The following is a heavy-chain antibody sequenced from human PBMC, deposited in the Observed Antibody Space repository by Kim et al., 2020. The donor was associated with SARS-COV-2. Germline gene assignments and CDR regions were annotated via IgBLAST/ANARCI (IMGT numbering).Heavy chain of an antibody. CDR1: DGAVNSRYFY. J-gene: IGHJ4*02. D-gene: IGHD3-10*01. V-gene: IGHV4-39*01. CDR3: ASRPLGEFGDETYFDS. CDR2: IYRTGST. Sequence: SETLSLTCTVSDGAVNSRYFYWAWIRRPPGKGLEWIGNIYRTGSTYFNPSLKSRLSMSIDTSKDQFSLRLTSVTAADTALYFCASRPLGEFGDETYFDSWGQGTLVTVSS.